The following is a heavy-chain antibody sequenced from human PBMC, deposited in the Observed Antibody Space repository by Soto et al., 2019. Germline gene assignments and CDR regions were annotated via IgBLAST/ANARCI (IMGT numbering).Heavy chain of an antibody. CDR2: IKQDGSEI. J-gene: IGHJ5*02. Sequence: DVRLVESGGGLVQPGGSLKLSCAASGLPKYWMAWVRQAPGKGLEWVANIKQDGSEIAYVDAVKGRITISRDNAKKSLYLQMNSLTVEDTAVYYCARGGGWLMEAWGQGIKVTVSS. CDR1: GLPKYW. V-gene: IGHV3-7*01. CDR3: ARGGGWLMEA. D-gene: IGHD3-16*01.